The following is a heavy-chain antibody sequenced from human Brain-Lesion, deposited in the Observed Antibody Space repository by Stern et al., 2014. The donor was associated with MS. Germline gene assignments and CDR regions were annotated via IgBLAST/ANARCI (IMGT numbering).Heavy chain of an antibody. V-gene: IGHV4-61*02. D-gene: IGHD5-18*01. CDR3: ARDKEDTNMAFRYFDN. J-gene: IGHJ4*02. CDR1: GGSVGSGSYD. Sequence: VQLVESGPGLVKPSQTLSLTCTVSGGSVGSGSYDWSWIRQPAGKGLEWIGRIYTPGSTYYNPSLKSRVSLLIDTSKNQFSLKLTSVTAADTAVYYCARDKEDTNMAFRYFDNWGQGTLVTVSS. CDR2: IYTPGST.